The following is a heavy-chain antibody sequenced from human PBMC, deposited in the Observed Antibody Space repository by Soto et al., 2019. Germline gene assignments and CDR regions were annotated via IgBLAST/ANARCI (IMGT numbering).Heavy chain of an antibody. V-gene: IGHV5-51*01. CDR3: ARHEQYYYFNDGRDI. Sequence: GETLKISGQASGYTFTTYWSAWVRQMSKKGLEWMGIIFPGDSDTRYSPSFQGQVTISADNSINTAYLQWTSLKASDTAMYYCARHEQYYYFNDGRDIWGQGTTVTVS. CDR2: IFPGDSDT. CDR1: GYTFTTYW. J-gene: IGHJ6*02.